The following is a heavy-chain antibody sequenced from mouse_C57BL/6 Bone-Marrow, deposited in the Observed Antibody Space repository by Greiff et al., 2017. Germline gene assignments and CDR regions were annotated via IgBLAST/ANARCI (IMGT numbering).Heavy chain of an antibody. D-gene: IGHD3-2*01. J-gene: IGHJ4*01. Sequence: EVQLQQSGPGLVKPSQSLSLTCSVTGYSITSCYYWNWIRQFPGNQLEWMDYISYDGSNNYNPSLKNRITFTLDKSKNPFFLKLNCVTTEDTATDYCAALDSSCYGAMDYWGQGTSVTVSS. CDR2: ISYDGSN. V-gene: IGHV3-6*01. CDR1: GYSITSCYY. CDR3: AALDSSCYGAMDY.